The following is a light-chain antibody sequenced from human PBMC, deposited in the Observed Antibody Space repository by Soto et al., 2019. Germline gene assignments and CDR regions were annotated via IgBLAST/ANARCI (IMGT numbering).Light chain of an antibody. CDR1: SSDVGGYNY. CDR3: STYASSDTLYV. J-gene: IGLJ1*01. CDR2: EVS. Sequence: QSALTQPASVSGSPGQSITISCTGTSSDVGGYNYVSWYQQHPGTAPNLMIYEVSNRPSGVSNRFSGSKSGNTASLTISGLQADDEADYYCSTYASSDTLYVFGTGTKVTVL. V-gene: IGLV2-14*01.